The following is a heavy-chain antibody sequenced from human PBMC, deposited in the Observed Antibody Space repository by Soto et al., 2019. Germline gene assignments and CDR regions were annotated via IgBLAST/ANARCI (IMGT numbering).Heavy chain of an antibody. J-gene: IGHJ4*02. V-gene: IGHV3-30*18. Sequence: QVQLVESGGGVVQPGRSLRLSCAASGFTFSHYAMHWVRQAPGKGLEWVALMSYDGSNEYYADSVKGRFTISRDNSKNTLYLQMNRLIAEDTAVYYFAKDGSHNFDYWGQGTLVTVSS. CDR2: MSYDGSNE. D-gene: IGHD1-26*01. CDR3: AKDGSHNFDY. CDR1: GFTFSHYA.